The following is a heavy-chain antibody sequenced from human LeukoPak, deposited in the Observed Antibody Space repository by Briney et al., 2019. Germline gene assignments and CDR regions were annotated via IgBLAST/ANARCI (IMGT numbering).Heavy chain of an antibody. J-gene: IGHJ5*02. D-gene: IGHD6-13*01. CDR3: ARVAQQLVRRGLWFDP. CDR2: INTNTGNP. CDR1: GYTFTSYA. Sequence: ASVKVSCKASGYTFTSYAMNWVRQAPGQGLEWMGWINTNTGNPTYAQGFTGRFVFSLDTSVSTAYLQISSLKAEDTAVYYCARVAQQLVRRGLWFDPWGQGTLVTVSS. V-gene: IGHV7-4-1*02.